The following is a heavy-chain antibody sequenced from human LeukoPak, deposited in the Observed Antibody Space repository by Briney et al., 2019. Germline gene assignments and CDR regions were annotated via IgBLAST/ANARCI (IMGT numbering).Heavy chain of an antibody. D-gene: IGHD6-19*01. CDR1: GYTFTGYY. Sequence: GASVKVSCKASGYTFTGYYMHWVRQAPGQGLERMGWINPNSGGTNYAQKFQGRVTMTRDTSISTAYMELSRLRSDDTAVYYCARPLPGYRSGWNEYWGQGTLVTVSS. J-gene: IGHJ4*02. CDR2: INPNSGGT. CDR3: ARPLPGYRSGWNEY. V-gene: IGHV1-2*02.